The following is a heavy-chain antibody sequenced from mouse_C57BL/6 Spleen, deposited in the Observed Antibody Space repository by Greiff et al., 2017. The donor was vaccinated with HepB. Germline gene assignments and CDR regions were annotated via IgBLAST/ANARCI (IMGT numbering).Heavy chain of an antibody. J-gene: IGHJ4*01. V-gene: IGHV1-53*01. CDR2: INPSNGGT. CDR1: GYTFTSYW. D-gene: IGHD2-4*01. Sequence: VQLQQSGTELVKPGASVKLSCKASGYTFTSYWMHWVKQRPGQGLEWIGNINPSNGGTNYNEKFKSKATLTVDKSSSTAYMQLSSLTSEDSAVYNCAMDYGWYYYAMDYWGQGTSVTVSS. CDR3: AMDYGWYYYAMDY.